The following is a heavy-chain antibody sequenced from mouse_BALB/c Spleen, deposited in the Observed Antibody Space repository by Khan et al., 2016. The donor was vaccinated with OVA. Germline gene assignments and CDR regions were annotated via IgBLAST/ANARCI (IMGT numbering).Heavy chain of an antibody. J-gene: IGHJ4*01. CDR1: GYTFTSYW. V-gene: IGHV1S41*01. D-gene: IGHD1-1*01. CDR2: VSPGSGSP. CDR3: TRSNYDGNSFYAMDY. Sequence: DLVKPGASVKMSCKASGYTFTSYWINWIKQRPGQGLEWIGRVSPGSGSPYYNEMFKGKATVTVDKSSSTAYIQLNSLSSEDSAVYCCTRSNYDGNSFYAMDYWGQGTSVTVSS.